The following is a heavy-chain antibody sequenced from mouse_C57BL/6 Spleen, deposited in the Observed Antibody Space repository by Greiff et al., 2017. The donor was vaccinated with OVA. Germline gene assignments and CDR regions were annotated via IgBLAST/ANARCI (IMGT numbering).Heavy chain of an antibody. CDR1: GYTFTSYW. CDR2: IYPGSGST. J-gene: IGHJ3*01. Sequence: QVQLKQPGAELVKPGASVKMSCKASGYTFTSYWITWVKQRPGQGLEWIGDIYPGSGSTNYNEKFKSKATLTVDTSSSTAYMQLSSLTSEDSAVYYCAREGGRTGGWFAYWGQGTLVTVSA. D-gene: IGHD3-3*01. V-gene: IGHV1-55*01. CDR3: AREGGRTGGWFAY.